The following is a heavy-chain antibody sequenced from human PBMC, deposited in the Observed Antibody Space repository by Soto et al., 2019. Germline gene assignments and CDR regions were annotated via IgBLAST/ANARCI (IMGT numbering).Heavy chain of an antibody. CDR1: GFTFSSYA. J-gene: IGHJ2*01. V-gene: IGHV3-23*01. D-gene: IGHD3-9*01. CDR3: AKDPNYDILTGYYKTTKNYWYFDL. Sequence: GGSLRLSCAASGFTFSSYAMSWVRQAPGKGLEWVSAISGSGGSTYYADSVKGRFTISRDNSKNTLYLQMNSLRAEDTAVYYCAKDPNYDILTGYYKTTKNYWYFDLWGRGTLVTVSS. CDR2: ISGSGGST.